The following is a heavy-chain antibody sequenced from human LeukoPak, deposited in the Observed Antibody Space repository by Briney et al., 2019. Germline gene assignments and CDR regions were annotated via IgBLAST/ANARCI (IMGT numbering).Heavy chain of an antibody. CDR2: IYYSGST. CDR1: GGSISSSSYY. CDR3: ARLLRITIFGVVIRGAGWFDP. Sequence: SQTLSLTCTVSGGSISSSSYYWGWIRQPPGKGLEWIGSIYYSGSTYYNPSLKSRVTISVDTSKNQFSLKLSSVTAADTAVYYCARLLRITIFGVVIRGAGWFDPWGQGTLVTVSS. D-gene: IGHD3-3*01. V-gene: IGHV4-39*01. J-gene: IGHJ5*02.